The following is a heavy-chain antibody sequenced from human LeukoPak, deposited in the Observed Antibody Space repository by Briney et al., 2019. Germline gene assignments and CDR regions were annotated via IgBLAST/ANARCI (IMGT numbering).Heavy chain of an antibody. D-gene: IGHD3-10*01. CDR2: INSDGSTT. CDR3: AGLDNGSDY. V-gene: IGHV3-74*01. Sequence: GGSLRLSCAVSGFTFSSYWMHWVRQAPGKGLVWVSRINSDGSTTSYADSVKGRFTISRDNAKNTLYLQMNSLRAEDTAVYYCAGLDNGSDYWGQGTLVTVSS. J-gene: IGHJ4*02. CDR1: GFTFSSYW.